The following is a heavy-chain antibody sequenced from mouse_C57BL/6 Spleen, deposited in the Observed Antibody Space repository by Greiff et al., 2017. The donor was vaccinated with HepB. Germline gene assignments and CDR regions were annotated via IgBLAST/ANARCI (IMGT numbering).Heavy chain of an antibody. CDR2: IDPETGGT. D-gene: IGHD2-12*01. Sequence: QVQLQQSGAELVRPGASVTLSCKASGYTFTDYEMHWVKQTPVHGLEWIGAIDPETGGTAYNQKFKGKAILTADKSSSTAYMELRSLTSEDSAVYDCTRNYSYWGFAYWGQGTLVTVSA. CDR1: GYTFTDYE. CDR3: TRNYSYWGFAY. V-gene: IGHV1-15*01. J-gene: IGHJ3*01.